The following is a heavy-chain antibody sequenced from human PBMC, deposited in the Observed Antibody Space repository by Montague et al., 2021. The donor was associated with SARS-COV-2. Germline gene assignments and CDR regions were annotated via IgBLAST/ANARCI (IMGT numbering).Heavy chain of an antibody. D-gene: IGHD3-9*01. CDR1: GGSISNYY. Sequence: SETLSLTCTVSGGSISNYYWSWIRQPAGKGLEWIGRIYASGNTNYNPSLKSRVTMSVDTSKNQFSLKLSSVTAADTAVYYCARDGSLRFEILIGPRHYYYGMDGWGQGTTVPVSS. CDR3: ARDGSLRFEILIGPRHYYYGMDG. J-gene: IGHJ6*02. CDR2: IYASGNT. V-gene: IGHV4-4*07.